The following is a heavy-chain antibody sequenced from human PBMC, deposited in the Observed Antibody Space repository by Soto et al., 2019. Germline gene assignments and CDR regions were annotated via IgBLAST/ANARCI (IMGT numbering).Heavy chain of an antibody. J-gene: IGHJ6*02. CDR2: MFYSGST. CDR1: GGSIRSYH. D-gene: IGHD1-26*01. CDR3: ARDLPVSVGPYYYGMDV. V-gene: IGHV4-59*01. Sequence: SENLSLTCFVSGGSIRSYHWSWIRQPPGKGLEWIGHMFYSGSTNYNPSLKGRVTISVDTFKNQFSLKVTSVTAVDTAVYYCARDLPVSVGPYYYGMDVWGQGTTVTVSS.